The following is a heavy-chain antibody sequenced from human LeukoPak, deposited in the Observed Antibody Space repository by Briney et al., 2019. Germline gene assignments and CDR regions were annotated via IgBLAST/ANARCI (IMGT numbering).Heavy chain of an antibody. CDR2: IYYSGST. V-gene: IGHV4-39*01. CDR3: ARHGGYRSGCYYDY. J-gene: IGHJ4*02. D-gene: IGHD6-19*01. Sequence: KASETLSLTCTVSGDSISSSSSYWGWIRQPPGKGLECIGSIYYSGSTYYNPFLKSRVTMSVDTSKNQFALNLSSVTAADTAVYYCARHGGYRSGCYYDYWGQGALVTVSS. CDR1: GDSISSSSSY.